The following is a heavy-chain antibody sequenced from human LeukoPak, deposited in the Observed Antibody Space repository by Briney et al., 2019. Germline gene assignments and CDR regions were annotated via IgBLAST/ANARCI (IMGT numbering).Heavy chain of an antibody. D-gene: IGHD3-9*01. V-gene: IGHV3-38-3*01. J-gene: IGHJ3*02. CDR1: GFTVSSNE. CDR3: AKALGLRYFDWPNDAFDI. Sequence: GGSLRLSCAASGFTVSSNEMSWVRQAPGKGLEWVSSISGGSTYYADSVKGRFTISRDNSKNTLYLQMNSLRAEDTAVYYCAKALGLRYFDWPNDAFDIWGQGTMVTVSS. CDR2: ISGGST.